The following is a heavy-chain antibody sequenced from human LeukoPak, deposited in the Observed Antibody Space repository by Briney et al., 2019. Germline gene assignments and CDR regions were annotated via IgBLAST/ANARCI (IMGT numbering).Heavy chain of an antibody. J-gene: IGHJ4*02. Sequence: PGGFLRLSCAASGFSFDDYGMHRVRQAPGKGLEWVSGISWNSGDIAYGDSVKGRFTISRDNAKNSLYLQMNSLRAEDTALYYCVKADSSSWRPFDYWGQGTLVTVSS. V-gene: IGHV3-9*01. CDR1: GFSFDDYG. CDR3: VKADSSSWRPFDY. CDR2: ISWNSGDI. D-gene: IGHD6-13*01.